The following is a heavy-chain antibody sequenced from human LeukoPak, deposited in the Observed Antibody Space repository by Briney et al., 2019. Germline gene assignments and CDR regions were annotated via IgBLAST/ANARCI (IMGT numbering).Heavy chain of an antibody. Sequence: PSETLSLTCTVSGDSITRYYWSWIRQPAGKGLEWIGRFYDSGNTSYNPSLKSRVTMSVDTSKNQFSLDLRSVTAADTAVYYCARGPCASTSCYDFPYYYMDVWGKGTTVTVSS. CDR3: ARGPCASTSCYDFPYYYMDV. V-gene: IGHV4-4*07. J-gene: IGHJ6*03. CDR2: FYDSGNT. CDR1: GDSITRYY. D-gene: IGHD2-2*01.